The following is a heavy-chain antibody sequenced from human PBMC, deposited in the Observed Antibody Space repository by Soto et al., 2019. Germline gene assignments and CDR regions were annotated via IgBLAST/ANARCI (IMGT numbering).Heavy chain of an antibody. Sequence: GASVKVSCKASGGTFSSYAISWVRQAPGQGLEWMGGIIPIFGTANYAQKFQGRVTITADESTSTAYMELSTLGSEAPAVYYCARAELRYFDPPPTSPYYYGMDVWGQGTTVTVSS. CDR1: GGTFSSYA. J-gene: IGHJ6*02. CDR3: ARAELRYFDPPPTSPYYYGMDV. V-gene: IGHV1-69*13. D-gene: IGHD3-9*01. CDR2: IIPIFGTA.